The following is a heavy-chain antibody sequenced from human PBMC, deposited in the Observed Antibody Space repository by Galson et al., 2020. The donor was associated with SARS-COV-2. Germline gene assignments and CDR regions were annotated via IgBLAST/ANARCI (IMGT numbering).Heavy chain of an antibody. Sequence: GGSLRLSCAASGFTFTNYAMHWVRQAPGKGLEWLTVISHDGKIQVYADSVKGRFTISRDNSGNMVFLQIVSLRPNDTALYYCTRDVSGGASDIWGQGTMVTVSS. CDR3: TRDVSGGASDI. J-gene: IGHJ3*02. CDR1: GFTFTNYA. V-gene: IGHV3-30*04. CDR2: ISHDGKIQ. D-gene: IGHD1-26*01.